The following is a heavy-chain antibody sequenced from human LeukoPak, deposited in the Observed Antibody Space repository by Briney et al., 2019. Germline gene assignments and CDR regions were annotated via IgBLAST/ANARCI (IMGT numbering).Heavy chain of an antibody. CDR3: ARDPTTVTTLGFIDY. D-gene: IGHD4-17*01. V-gene: IGHV3-30*04. CDR2: ISYDGSNK. Sequence: QAGGSLRLSCAASGFTFSTYTMSWVRQAPGKGLEWVAVISYDGSNKYYADSVKGRFTISRDNSKNTLYLQMNSLRAEDTAVYYCARDPTTVTTLGFIDYWGQGTLVTVSS. CDR1: GFTFSTYT. J-gene: IGHJ4*02.